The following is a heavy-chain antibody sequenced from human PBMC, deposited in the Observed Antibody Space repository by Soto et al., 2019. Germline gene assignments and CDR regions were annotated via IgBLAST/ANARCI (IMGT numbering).Heavy chain of an antibody. J-gene: IGHJ2*01. CDR2: ISASTRNT. CDR1: GYTFSDYA. V-gene: IGHV1-18*01. D-gene: IGHD2-15*01. CDR3: VRCYCSVGSCYACWHFDL. Sequence: QVQLVQSGGEVKKPGASVKVSCQASGYTFSDYAISWVRQAPGQGLEWMGWISASTRNTDQAQNFQGRVIMTLDTSTNTDYMELRSLRSDDTAVYYCVRCYCSVGSCYACWHFDLWGRGTLATVSS.